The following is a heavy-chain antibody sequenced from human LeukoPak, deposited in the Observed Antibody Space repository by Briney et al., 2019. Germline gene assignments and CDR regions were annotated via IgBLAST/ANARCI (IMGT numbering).Heavy chain of an antibody. J-gene: IGHJ3*02. CDR1: GGSISSSSYY. CDR2: IYYSGST. D-gene: IGHD3-3*01. Sequence: SETLSLTCTVSGGSISSSSYYWGWIRQPPGKGLEWTGSIYYSGSTYYNPSLKSRVTISVDTSKNQFSLKLSSVTAADTAVYYCARLEGTYYDFWSGYYGLAIWGQGTMVTVSS. CDR3: ARLEGTYYDFWSGYYGLAI. V-gene: IGHV4-39*01.